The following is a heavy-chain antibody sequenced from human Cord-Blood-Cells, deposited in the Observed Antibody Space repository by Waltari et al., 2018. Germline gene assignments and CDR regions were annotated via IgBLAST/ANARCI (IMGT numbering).Heavy chain of an antibody. CDR2: ISGSGGST. Sequence: EVQLLESGGGLVQPGGSLRLSCAASGFTFSSYAMSWVRQAPGKGLEWVSAISGSGGSTYYADSVKGRFTISRDNSKNTLYLQMNSLRAEDTAVYYCAKALSFRGSSSWYFDLWGRGTLVTVSS. D-gene: IGHD6-6*01. CDR3: AKALSFRGSSSWYFDL. CDR1: GFTFSSYA. J-gene: IGHJ2*01. V-gene: IGHV3-23*01.